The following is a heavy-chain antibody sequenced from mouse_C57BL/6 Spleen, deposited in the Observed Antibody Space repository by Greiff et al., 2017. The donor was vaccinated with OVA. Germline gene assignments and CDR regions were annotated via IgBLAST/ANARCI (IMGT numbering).Heavy chain of an antibody. V-gene: IGHV1-22*01. CDR2: INPNNGGT. Sequence: VQLKQSGPELVKPGASVKMSCKASGYTFTDYNMHWVKQSHGKSLEWIGYINPNNGGTSYNQKFKGKATLTVNKSSSTAYMQLSSLTSEDSAVYFCARDDYDGRHFDYWGQGTTLTVSS. CDR3: ARDDYDGRHFDY. D-gene: IGHD2-4*01. J-gene: IGHJ2*01. CDR1: GYTFTDYN.